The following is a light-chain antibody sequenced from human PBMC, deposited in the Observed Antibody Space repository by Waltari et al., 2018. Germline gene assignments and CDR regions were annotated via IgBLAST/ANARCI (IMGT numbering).Light chain of an antibody. Sequence: AIRITQSPSSLPASTGDRVTITFRASQGISSYLAWYQQKPGKAPKFLIYAASTLQSGVPSRFSGSGSGTDFTLTISCLQSEDFASYYCQQYYSNPPTFGQGTKVENK. J-gene: IGKJ1*01. V-gene: IGKV1-8*01. CDR2: AAS. CDR1: QGISSY. CDR3: QQYYSNPPT.